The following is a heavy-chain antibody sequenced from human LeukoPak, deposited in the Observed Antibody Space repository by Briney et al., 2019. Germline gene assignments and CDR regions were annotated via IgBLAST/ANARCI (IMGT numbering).Heavy chain of an antibody. J-gene: IGHJ4*02. CDR1: GYTFTSYG. CDR2: ISAYNGNT. V-gene: IGHV1-18*01. D-gene: IGHD2-15*01. Sequence: ASVKVSCKASGYTFTSYGISWVRQAPGQGLEWMGWISAYNGNTNYAQKPQGRVTMTTDTSTSTAYMELRSLRSDDTAVYYCASSYCSGGSCPGDFDYWGQGTWSPSPQ. CDR3: ASSYCSGGSCPGDFDY.